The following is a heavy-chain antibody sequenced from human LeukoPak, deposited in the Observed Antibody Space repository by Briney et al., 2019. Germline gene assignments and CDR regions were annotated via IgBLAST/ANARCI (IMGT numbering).Heavy chain of an antibody. CDR2: IWYDGTNK. J-gene: IGHJ4*02. CDR1: GFTLSNCG. CDR3: TIDLMTGFSSGWHFGY. D-gene: IGHD6-19*01. Sequence: GRSLRLSCAVSGFTLSNCGMHWVRQAPGRGLEWVAVIWYDGTNKYYADSVRGRFTISRDSSKNTLYLQMNSLRAEDTAVYYCTIDLMTGFSSGWHFGYWGQGTLVTVSS. V-gene: IGHV3-33*01.